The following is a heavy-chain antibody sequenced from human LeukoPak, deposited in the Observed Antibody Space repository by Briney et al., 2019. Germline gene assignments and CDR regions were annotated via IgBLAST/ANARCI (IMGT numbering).Heavy chain of an antibody. J-gene: IGHJ4*02. V-gene: IGHV3-30-3*01. CDR3: AIMTTVVTNFDY. D-gene: IGHD4-23*01. CDR2: ILPDGGNK. CDR1: GFSLSSFV. Sequence: GGSLRLSCAVSGFSLSSFVMHWVRQAPGKGLEWVAAILPDGGNKHYADSVKGRVTISRDNSKNTLYLQMNSLRAEDTALYYCAIMTTVVTNFDYWGQGTLVTVSS.